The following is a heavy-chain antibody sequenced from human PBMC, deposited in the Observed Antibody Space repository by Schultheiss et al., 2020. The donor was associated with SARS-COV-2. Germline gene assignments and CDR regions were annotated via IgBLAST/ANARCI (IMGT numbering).Heavy chain of an antibody. CDR1: GGSFSGYY. Sequence: SETLSLTCAVYGGSFSGYYWSWIRQHPGKGLEWIGYIYYSGSTNYNPSLKSRVTISVDTSKNQFSLKLSSVTAADTAVYYCARDRDSSAWYWSGLDVWGQGTTVTVSS. D-gene: IGHD6-19*01. V-gene: IGHV4-59*12. J-gene: IGHJ6*02. CDR2: IYYSGST. CDR3: ARDRDSSAWYWSGLDV.